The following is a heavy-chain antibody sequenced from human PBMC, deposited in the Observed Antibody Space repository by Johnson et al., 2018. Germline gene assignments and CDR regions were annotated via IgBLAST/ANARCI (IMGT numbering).Heavy chain of an antibody. D-gene: IGHD3-3*01. CDR3: AKAFTIFGWVNLNDGFDI. J-gene: IGHJ3*02. CDR1: GFTFSSYG. Sequence: QVQLQESGGGVVQPGRSLRLSCAASGFTFSSYGMHWVRQAPGKGLEWVAVISYDGSNKYYADSVTGRFTISRDNSKNTLYLQMNSLRAEDTALYYCAKAFTIFGWVNLNDGFDIWGQCTMVTVSS. V-gene: IGHV3-30*18. CDR2: ISYDGSNK.